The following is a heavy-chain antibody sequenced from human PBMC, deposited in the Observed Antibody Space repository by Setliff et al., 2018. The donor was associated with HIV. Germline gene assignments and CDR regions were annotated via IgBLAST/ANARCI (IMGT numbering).Heavy chain of an antibody. D-gene: IGHD3-10*01. V-gene: IGHV3-64*01. J-gene: IGHJ4*02. CDR1: GFTFSTSA. CDR2: ISSNGNST. Sequence: GGSLRLSCAASGFTFSTSAMHWVRQAPGKGLEYVSAISSNGNSTYYANSVKDRFTISRGDSKNTLFLQMSSLKTEDTAVYYCTTIYGSGSYEFDYWGQGTLVTVS. CDR3: TTIYGSGSYEFDY.